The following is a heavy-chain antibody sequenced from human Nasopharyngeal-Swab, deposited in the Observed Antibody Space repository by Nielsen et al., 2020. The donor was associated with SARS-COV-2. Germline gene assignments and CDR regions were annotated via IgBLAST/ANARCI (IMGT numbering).Heavy chain of an antibody. D-gene: IGHD2-8*02. V-gene: IGHV4-39*07. CDR3: ARGQDVLVVGGISWFDP. Sequence: WLRQPPGKGLEWIGSIYSSGSTYYNPSLKSRVTMSVDKSKKQFSLTLNSVTAADTAVYYCARGQDVLVVGGISWFDPWGQGTLVTVSS. J-gene: IGHJ5*02. CDR2: IYSSGST.